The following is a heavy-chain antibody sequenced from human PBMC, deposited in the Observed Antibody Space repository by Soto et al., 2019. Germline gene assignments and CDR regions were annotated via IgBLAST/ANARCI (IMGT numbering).Heavy chain of an antibody. J-gene: IGHJ4*02. CDR3: AKDGNWLDVYYDV. V-gene: IGHV3-23*01. Sequence: EVQLLESGGCLVQPGGSLRLSCVGSGIEFSNYAMSWVRQAPGKGLEWVSIVSASGRSRYHADSVKGRFTISRDNSKHTLYLHMTNLRAEDTAVYYCAKDGNWLDVYYDVWGQGTPVTVSS. CDR1: GIEFSNYA. D-gene: IGHD3-16*01. CDR2: VSASGRSR.